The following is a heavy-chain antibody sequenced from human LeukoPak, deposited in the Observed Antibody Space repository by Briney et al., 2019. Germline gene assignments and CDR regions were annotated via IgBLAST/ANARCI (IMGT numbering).Heavy chain of an antibody. CDR1: GFTFSSYA. CDR2: ISGSGGST. CDR3: AKVGGQQQLVDY. Sequence: QPGGSLRLSCAASGFTFSSYAMSWVRQAPGKGLEWVSAISGSGGSTYYADSVKGRFTISRDNSKNTLYLQMDSLRAEDTAVYYCAKVGGQQQLVDYWGQGTLVTVSS. D-gene: IGHD6-13*01. V-gene: IGHV3-23*01. J-gene: IGHJ4*02.